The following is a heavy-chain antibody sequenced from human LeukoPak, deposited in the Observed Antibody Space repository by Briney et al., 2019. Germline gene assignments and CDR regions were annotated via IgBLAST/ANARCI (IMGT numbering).Heavy chain of an antibody. Sequence: GGSLRLSCAASGFAFSSYWMSWVRQAPGRGLEWVANIKHDGSEKYYVHSVKGRFTISRDNAKNALYLQMNSLRGEDTAVYYCARSPTYYDFWSGYKFIDYWGQGTLVTVSS. CDR2: IKHDGSEK. D-gene: IGHD3-3*01. CDR1: GFAFSSYW. V-gene: IGHV3-7*01. CDR3: ARSPTYYDFWSGYKFIDY. J-gene: IGHJ4*02.